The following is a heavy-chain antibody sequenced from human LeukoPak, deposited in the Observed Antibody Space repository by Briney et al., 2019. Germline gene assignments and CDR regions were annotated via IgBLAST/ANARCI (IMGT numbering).Heavy chain of an antibody. D-gene: IGHD3-10*01. CDR3: VRDVGAVRGEVYFDY. J-gene: IGHJ4*02. CDR1: GFTFSSYW. V-gene: IGHV3-7*01. Sequence: PGGSLRLSCAASGFTFSSYWMSWVRQAPGKGLEWVANIKKDGSEKYYVDSVKGRFTISRDNTKNLLYLEMNSPRAEDTAMYFCVRDVGAVRGEVYFDYWGQGTLVTVSS. CDR2: IKKDGSEK.